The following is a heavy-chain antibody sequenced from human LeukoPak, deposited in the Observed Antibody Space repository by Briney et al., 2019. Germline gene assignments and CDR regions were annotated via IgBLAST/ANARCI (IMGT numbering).Heavy chain of an antibody. Sequence: PGGSLRLSCAASGFTVSSNYMSWVRQAPGKGLEWVSVIYSGGSTYYADSVKGRFTISRDNSKNTLYLQMNSLSAEDTAVYYCARDSGFSGTQRGEYWGQGTLVTVSS. V-gene: IGHV3-53*05. CDR1: GFTVSSNY. J-gene: IGHJ4*02. CDR3: ARDSGFSGTQRGEY. CDR2: IYSGGST. D-gene: IGHD3/OR15-3a*01.